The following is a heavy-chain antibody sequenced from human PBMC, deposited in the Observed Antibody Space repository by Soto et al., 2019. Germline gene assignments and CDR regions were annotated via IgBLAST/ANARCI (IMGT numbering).Heavy chain of an antibody. J-gene: IGHJ6*02. V-gene: IGHV1-69*13. CDR3: ARVRGYYDSSGYYYGSGYYYGMDV. CDR1: GGTFSSYA. Sequence: SVKVSCKASGGTFSSYAVSWVRQAPGQGLEWMGGIIPIFGTANYAQKFQGRVTITADESTSTAYMELSSLRSEDTAVYYCARVRGYYDSSGYYYGSGYYYGMDVWGQGTTVTGSS. D-gene: IGHD3-22*01. CDR2: IIPIFGTA.